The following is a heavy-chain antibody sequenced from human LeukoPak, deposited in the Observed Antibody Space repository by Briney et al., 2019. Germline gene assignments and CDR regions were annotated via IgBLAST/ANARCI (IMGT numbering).Heavy chain of an antibody. CDR3: ARDLGLRGVTNWFDT. Sequence: ASVKVSCKASAYSFSSYLLHWVRQVPGQGLEWMGMIDPSAGSTDYAQKFQGRIIMTRDTSTSTIHMELSSLRSEDTAIYYCARDLGLRGVTNWFDTWGQGTLVTVSS. V-gene: IGHV1-46*01. D-gene: IGHD3-10*01. J-gene: IGHJ5*02. CDR2: IDPSAGST. CDR1: AYSFSSYL.